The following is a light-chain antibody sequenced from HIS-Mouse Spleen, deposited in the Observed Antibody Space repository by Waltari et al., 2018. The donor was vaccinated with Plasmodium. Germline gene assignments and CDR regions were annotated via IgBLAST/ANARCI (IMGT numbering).Light chain of an antibody. CDR3: QQYNNWSFT. CDR2: GAS. J-gene: IGKJ3*01. Sequence: EIVMTQSPATLYVSPGERATLSCRASQSVSRNLAWYQQKPGQAPRLLIYGASTRATGIPARFSGSGSGTEFTLTISSLQSEDFAVYYCQQYNNWSFTFGPGTKVDIK. CDR1: QSVSRN. V-gene: IGKV3-15*01.